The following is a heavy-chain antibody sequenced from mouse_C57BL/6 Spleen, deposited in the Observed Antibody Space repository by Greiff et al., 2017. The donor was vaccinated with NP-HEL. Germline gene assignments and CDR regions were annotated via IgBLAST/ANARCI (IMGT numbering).Heavy chain of an antibody. J-gene: IGHJ4*01. CDR2: IYPGDGDT. D-gene: IGHD2-3*01. V-gene: IGHV1-82*01. CDR3: ARWGWTRDAMDY. Sequence: VQLKQSGPELVKPGASVKISCKASGYAFSSSWMNWVKQRPGKGLEWIGRIYPGDGDTNYNGKFKGKATLTADKSSSTAYMQLSSLTSEDSAVYFCARWGWTRDAMDYWGQGTSVTVSS. CDR1: GYAFSSSW.